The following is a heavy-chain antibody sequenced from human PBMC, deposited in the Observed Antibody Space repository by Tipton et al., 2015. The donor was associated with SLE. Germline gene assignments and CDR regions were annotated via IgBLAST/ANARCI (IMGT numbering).Heavy chain of an antibody. CDR2: IYYSGSP. CDR3: ARRAVTGDWYFDL. CDR1: GGSISSTLYY. Sequence: TLSLTCTVSGGSISSTLYYWGWIRRPPGKGLEGIGSIYYSGSPSYTPPLKRRVTISVDTSKNQFSLKLTPVTAADTAVYYCARRAVTGDWYFDLWGRGTLVTVSS. V-gene: IGHV4-39*01. D-gene: IGHD2-21*02. J-gene: IGHJ2*01.